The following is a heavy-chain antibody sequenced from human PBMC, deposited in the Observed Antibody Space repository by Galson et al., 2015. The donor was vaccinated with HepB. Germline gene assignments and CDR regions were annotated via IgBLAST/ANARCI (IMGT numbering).Heavy chain of an antibody. D-gene: IGHD3-10*01. J-gene: IGHJ4*02. V-gene: IGHV1-18*01. CDR3: ARSRGVTVPFDY. CDR1: GYTFTSNG. CDR2: ISAYNGDT. Sequence: SVKVSCKASGYTFTSNGINWVQQAPGQGLEWMGWISAYNGDTKYVQKFQGRVTMTTDTSTSIAYMELTSLRSDDTAIFYCARSRGVTVPFDYWGQGTLVTVSS.